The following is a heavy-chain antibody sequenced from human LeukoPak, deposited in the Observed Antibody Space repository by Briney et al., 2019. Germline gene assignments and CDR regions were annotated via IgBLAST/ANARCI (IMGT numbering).Heavy chain of an antibody. CDR2: ISVSSKTI. V-gene: IGHV3-48*04. D-gene: IGHD3-9*01. CDR1: GFSFSSY. CDR3: ARLAQQRFNSDWYPDY. J-gene: IGHJ4*02. Sequence: GGSLRLSCAAFGFSFSSYFNWVRQAPGRGLEWISYISVSSKTIYYADSVKGRFTISRDNARNSLYLQMTSLRAEDTAVYYCARLAQQRFNSDWYPDYWGQGTLVTVSS.